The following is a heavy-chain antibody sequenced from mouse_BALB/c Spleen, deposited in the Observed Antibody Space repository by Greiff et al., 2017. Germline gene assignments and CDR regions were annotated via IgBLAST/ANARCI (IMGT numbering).Heavy chain of an antibody. J-gene: IGHJ4*01. Sequence: QVQLQQPGAELVRPGASVKLSCKASGYTFTSYWINWVKQRPGQGLEWIGNIYPSDSYTNYNQKFKDKATLTVDKSSSTAYMQLSSPTSEDSAVYYCTADPVWMDYWGQGTSVTVSS. CDR1: GYTFTSYW. CDR3: TADPVWMDY. CDR2: IYPSDSYT. V-gene: IGHV1-69*02.